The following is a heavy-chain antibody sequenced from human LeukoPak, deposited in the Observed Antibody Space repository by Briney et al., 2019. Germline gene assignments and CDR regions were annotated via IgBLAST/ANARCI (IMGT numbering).Heavy chain of an antibody. D-gene: IGHD3-10*01. CDR3: ARDVKMVRGLDI. CDR2: ISSSSSTI. CDR1: GFTFSSYW. V-gene: IGHV3-48*02. J-gene: IGHJ3*02. Sequence: PGGSLRLSCAASGFTFSSYWMSWVRQAPGQGLEWVSYISSSSSTIYYADSVKGRFTISRDNAKNSLYLQMNSLRDEDAAVYYCARDVKMVRGLDIWGQGTMVTVSS.